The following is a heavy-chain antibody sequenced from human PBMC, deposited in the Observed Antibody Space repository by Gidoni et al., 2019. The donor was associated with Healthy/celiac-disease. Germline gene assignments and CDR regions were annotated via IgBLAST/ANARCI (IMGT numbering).Heavy chain of an antibody. CDR1: GFTFSSYD. CDR2: IGTAADT. J-gene: IGHJ6*02. CDR3: ARGWDYYGMDV. D-gene: IGHD1-26*01. Sequence: EVQLVESGGGLVQPGGSVRLSCAASGFTFSSYDMHWVRQATGKGLEWVSAIGTAADTYYPGSVKGRFTITRENAKNSLYLQMNSLRAGDTAVYYCARGWDYYGMDVWGQGTTVTVSS. V-gene: IGHV3-13*04.